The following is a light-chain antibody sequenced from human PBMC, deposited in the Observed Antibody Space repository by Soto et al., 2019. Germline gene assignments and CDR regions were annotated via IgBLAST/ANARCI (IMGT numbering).Light chain of an antibody. J-gene: IGKJ2*01. Sequence: DIQMTQSPSSLSASVGDRVTITCRASQSISSDLNWYQQKPGKAPKLLIYAASSLQSVVPSRFSGSGSGTDFTLTISSLQPEDFATYYCQQSYSTPPYTFGQGTKLEIK. CDR2: AAS. CDR1: QSISSD. V-gene: IGKV1-39*01. CDR3: QQSYSTPPYT.